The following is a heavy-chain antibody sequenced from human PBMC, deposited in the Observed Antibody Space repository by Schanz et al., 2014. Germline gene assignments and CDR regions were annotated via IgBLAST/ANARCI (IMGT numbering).Heavy chain of an antibody. CDR2: IKQDGSEK. J-gene: IGHJ4*02. V-gene: IGHV3-7*03. CDR3: ARLDSSSWYPRY. D-gene: IGHD6-13*01. Sequence: EVHLLESGGGLVQPGGSLRLSCAASGFSFRKSAMSWVRQAPGKGLEWVANIKQDGSEKYYVDSVKGRFTISRDNAKNSLYLQMNSLTAEDTAVYYCARLDSSSWYPRYWGQGTLVTVSS. CDR1: GFSFRKSA.